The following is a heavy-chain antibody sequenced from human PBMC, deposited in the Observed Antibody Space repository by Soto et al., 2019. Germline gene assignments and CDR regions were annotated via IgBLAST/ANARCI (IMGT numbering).Heavy chain of an antibody. V-gene: IGHV4-38-2*02. D-gene: IGHD3-10*01. CDR3: ARDTGLLWFGELSPDAFDI. CDR1: GYSTRSGYY. Sequence: SETLSLTCVVSGYSTRSGYYWGWIRQPPGKGLEWIGNIYHSGITYYNPSLKSRVTISVDASKNQFSLKLSSVTAADTAVYYCARDTGLLWFGELSPDAFDIWGQGTMVTVSS. CDR2: IYHSGIT. J-gene: IGHJ3*02.